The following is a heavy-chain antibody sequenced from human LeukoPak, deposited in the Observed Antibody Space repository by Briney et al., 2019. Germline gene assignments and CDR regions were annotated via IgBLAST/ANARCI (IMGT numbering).Heavy chain of an antibody. CDR3: ATASPACSGGSCYSADYYYYYMDV. V-gene: IGHV1-24*01. CDR2: FDPEDGET. J-gene: IGHJ6*03. D-gene: IGHD2-15*01. Sequence: ASVKVSCKVSGYTLTELSMHWVRQAPGKGLEWMGGFDPEDGETIYAQKFQGRVTMTEDTSTDTAYMELSSLRSEDTAVYYCATASPACSGGSCYSADYYYYYMDVWGKGTTVTVSS. CDR1: GYTLTELS.